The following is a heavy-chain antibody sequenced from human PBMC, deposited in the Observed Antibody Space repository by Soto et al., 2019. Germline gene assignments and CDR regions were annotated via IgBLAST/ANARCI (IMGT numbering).Heavy chain of an antibody. Sequence: GGSLRLSCAASGFTFSSYSMNWVRQAPGKGLEWVSYISSSSSTIYYADSVKGRFTISRDNAKNSLYLQMNSLRAEDTAVYYCARGAMVRGDSDIIPYYFDYWGQGTLVTVSS. J-gene: IGHJ4*02. V-gene: IGHV3-48*01. D-gene: IGHD3-10*01. CDR1: GFTFSSYS. CDR3: ARGAMVRGDSDIIPYYFDY. CDR2: ISSSSSTI.